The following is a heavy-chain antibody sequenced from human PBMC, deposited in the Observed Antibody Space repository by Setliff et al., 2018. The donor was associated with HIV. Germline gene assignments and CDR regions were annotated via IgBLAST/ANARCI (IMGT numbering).Heavy chain of an antibody. J-gene: IGHJ4*02. CDR2: ISTNGGT. D-gene: IGHD4-17*01. CDR3: ARNDDYGGKSHDC. V-gene: IGHV4-61*02. Sequence: SETLFLTCALSGYSISNGYYWSWIRQPAGKGLEWIGRISTNGGTNYNPSLKSRVTISVDTSKSQFSLKLTSVTAADTAVYYCARNDDYGGKSHDCWGQGTLVTVSS. CDR1: GYSISNGYY.